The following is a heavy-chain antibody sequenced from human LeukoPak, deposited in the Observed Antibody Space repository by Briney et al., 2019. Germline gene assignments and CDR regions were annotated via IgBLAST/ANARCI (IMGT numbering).Heavy chain of an antibody. CDR3: AKDTLMSTNYYDSSGDSDS. CDR2: ISRSGGSK. J-gene: IGHJ4*02. Sequence: AESLTLSCAVSGFTFSSYAWSWVRQPPGKGLEWVADISRSGGSKYYPDPEKGRFIISSDNSNNTPHLQIYSLTADDTVLYYCAKDTLMSTNYYDSSGDSDSWGPGALVTVSS. V-gene: IGHV3-23*01. CDR1: GFTFSSYA. D-gene: IGHD3-22*01.